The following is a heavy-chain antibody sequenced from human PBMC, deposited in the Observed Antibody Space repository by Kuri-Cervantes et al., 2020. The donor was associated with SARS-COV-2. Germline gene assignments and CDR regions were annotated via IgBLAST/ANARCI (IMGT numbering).Heavy chain of an antibody. Sequence: SETLSLTCAVSGYSISSGYYWGWIRQPPGKGLEWIGSIYHSGSTYYTPSLKSRVTISVDTSKNQFSLKLSSVTAADTAVYYCARREMATMSFDYWGQGTLVTVSS. J-gene: IGHJ4*02. V-gene: IGHV4-38-2*01. D-gene: IGHD5-24*01. CDR1: GYSISSGYY. CDR3: ARREMATMSFDY. CDR2: IYHSGST.